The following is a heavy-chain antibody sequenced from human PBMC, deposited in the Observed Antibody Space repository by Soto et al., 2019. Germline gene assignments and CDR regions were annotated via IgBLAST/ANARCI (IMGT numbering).Heavy chain of an antibody. CDR3: AREWLGIFGVVPMYFDL. CDR2: ISYDGSNK. CDR1: GFTFSSYA. V-gene: IGHV3-30-3*01. Sequence: QVQLVESGGGVVQPGRSLRLSCAASGFTFSSYAMHWVRQAPGKGLEWVAVISYDGSNKYYADSVKGRFTISRDNSKNTLYLQMNSLRAEDTAVYYCAREWLGIFGVVPMYFDLWGRGTLVTVSS. D-gene: IGHD3-3*01. J-gene: IGHJ2*01.